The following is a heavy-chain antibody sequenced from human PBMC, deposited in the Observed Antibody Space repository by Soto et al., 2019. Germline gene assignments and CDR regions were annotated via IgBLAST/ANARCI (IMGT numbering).Heavy chain of an antibody. CDR2: IYYSGST. CDR3: ARGLHKWNYDWGDYYGMDV. J-gene: IGHJ6*02. Sequence: PSETLSITCTVSGGSISSGGYYWSWIRQHPGKGLEWIGYIYYSGSTYYNPSLKSRVTISVDTSKNQFSLKLSSVTAEDTAVYYCARGLHKWNYDWGDYYGMDVWGQGTTVTVS. D-gene: IGHD1-7*01. V-gene: IGHV4-31*03. CDR1: GGSISSGGYY.